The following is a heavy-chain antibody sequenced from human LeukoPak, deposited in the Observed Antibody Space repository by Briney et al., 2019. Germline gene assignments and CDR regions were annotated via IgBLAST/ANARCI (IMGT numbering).Heavy chain of an antibody. V-gene: IGHV4-59*11. CDR1: GASIDSHY. CDR2: QHYRGYT. J-gene: IGHJ6*04. Sequence: SETLSLTCSVSGASIDSHYWSWIRQPPGKRLEWIGCQHYRGYTSYNPSFNGRVTLSTDVSKSQFSLKMSSVTAADTAVYYCARDVDGASSMDVWGKGTPVTVSS. CDR3: ARDVDGASSMDV. D-gene: IGHD4/OR15-4a*01.